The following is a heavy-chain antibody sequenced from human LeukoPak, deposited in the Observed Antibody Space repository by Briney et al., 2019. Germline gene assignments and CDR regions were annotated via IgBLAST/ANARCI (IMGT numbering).Heavy chain of an antibody. Sequence: GGSLRLSCAASGFTFSSYDMHWVRQATGKGLEWVSAIGTAGDTYYPGSVKGRFTISRDNSKNTLYLQMNSLRAEDTAVYYCAKFWIRGIAVAGTSSVDYWGQGTLVTVSS. J-gene: IGHJ4*02. CDR2: IGTAGDT. CDR1: GFTFSSYD. V-gene: IGHV3-13*01. CDR3: AKFWIRGIAVAGTSSVDY. D-gene: IGHD6-19*01.